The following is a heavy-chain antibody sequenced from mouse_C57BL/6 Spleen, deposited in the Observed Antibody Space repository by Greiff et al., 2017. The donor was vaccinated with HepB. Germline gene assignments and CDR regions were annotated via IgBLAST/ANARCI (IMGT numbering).Heavy chain of an antibody. Sequence: VQLQQSGTVLARPGASVKMSCKTSGYTFTSYWMHWVKQRPGQGLEWIGAIYPGNSDTSYNQKFKGKAKLTAVTSASTAYMELSSLTNEDSAVYYCTRGIYYGNYVFAYWGQGTLVTVSA. CDR1: GYTFTSYW. CDR2: IYPGNSDT. CDR3: TRGIYYGNYVFAY. D-gene: IGHD2-1*01. J-gene: IGHJ3*01. V-gene: IGHV1-5*01.